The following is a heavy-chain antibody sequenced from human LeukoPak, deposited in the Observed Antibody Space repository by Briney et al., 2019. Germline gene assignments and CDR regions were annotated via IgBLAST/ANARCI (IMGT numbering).Heavy chain of an antibody. CDR1: GFTFSSYG. CDR2: IWYDGSNK. Sequence: GGSLRRSCAASGFTFSSYGMHWVRQAPGKGLEWVAVIWYDGSNKYYADSVKGRFTISRDNSKNTLYLQMNSLRAEDTAVYYCARDKIAVAGPHYYYGMDVWGQGTTVTASS. V-gene: IGHV3-33*01. D-gene: IGHD6-19*01. J-gene: IGHJ6*02. CDR3: ARDKIAVAGPHYYYGMDV.